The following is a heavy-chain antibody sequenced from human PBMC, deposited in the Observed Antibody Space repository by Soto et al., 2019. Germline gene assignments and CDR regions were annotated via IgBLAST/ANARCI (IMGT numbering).Heavy chain of an antibody. Sequence: QVQLVQSGAEVKKPGSSVKVSCKASGGTFSSYAISWVRQAPGQGLEWMGGIIPIFGTAKYAQKFQGRVTITGDESTSTAYMERRRLRSEDTALYYGARRPPFLLPEWDFDLWGRGTLVTVSS. CDR2: IIPIFGTA. D-gene: IGHD3-3*01. CDR1: GGTFSSYA. CDR3: ARRPPFLLPEWDFDL. J-gene: IGHJ2*01. V-gene: IGHV1-69*12.